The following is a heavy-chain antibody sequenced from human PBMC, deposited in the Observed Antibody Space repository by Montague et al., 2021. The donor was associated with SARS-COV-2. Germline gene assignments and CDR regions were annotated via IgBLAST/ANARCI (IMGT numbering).Heavy chain of an antibody. J-gene: IGHJ5*02. CDR1: GGSFSGYY. CDR3: ARGLLTINMIVVGMAGASNWFDP. CDR2: INQSESP. V-gene: IGHV4-34*01. D-gene: IGHD3-22*01. Sequence: SETLSLTCAVYGGSFSGYYWSWIRQPPGKGLEWIGEINQSESPNYNPSLKSRVTISLDTSKNQISLRLTPVTAADTAVYYCARGLLTINMIVVGMAGASNWFDPWGQGTLVTVSS.